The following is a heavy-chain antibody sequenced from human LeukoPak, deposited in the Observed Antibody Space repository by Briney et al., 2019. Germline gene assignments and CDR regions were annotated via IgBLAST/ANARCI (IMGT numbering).Heavy chain of an antibody. CDR2: IYYSGST. CDR1: GGSISSYY. CDR3: ARTLEDYYYYYMDV. Sequence: SETLSLTCTVSGGSISSYYWSRIRQPPGKGLEWIGYIYYSGSTNYNPSLKSRVTISVDTSKNQFSLKLSSVTAADTAVYYCARTLEDYYYYYMDVWGKGTTVTVSS. J-gene: IGHJ6*03. V-gene: IGHV4-59*01.